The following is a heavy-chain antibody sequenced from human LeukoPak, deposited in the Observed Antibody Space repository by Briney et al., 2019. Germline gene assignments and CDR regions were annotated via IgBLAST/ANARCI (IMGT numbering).Heavy chain of an antibody. D-gene: IGHD3-10*01. J-gene: IGHJ6*03. CDR3: ARDMELWFGELTYYYYMDV. Sequence: GGSLRLSCAASGFTFSSYWMSWVRQAPGKGLEWVANIKQDGSEKYYVDSVKGRFTISRGNAKNSLYLQMNSLRAEDTAVYYCARDMELWFGELTYYYYMDVWGKGTTVTISS. V-gene: IGHV3-7*01. CDR2: IKQDGSEK. CDR1: GFTFSSYW.